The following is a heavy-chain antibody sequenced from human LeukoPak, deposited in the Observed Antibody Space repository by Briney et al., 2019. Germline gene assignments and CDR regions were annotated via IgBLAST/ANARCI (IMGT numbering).Heavy chain of an antibody. J-gene: IGHJ4*02. V-gene: IGHV4-39*01. CDR3: ARALQDIVVVPAAAFDY. D-gene: IGHD2-2*01. CDR2: SYYSGCT. Sequence: SETLSLTCTVSGGSISSSSYYWGWIRQPPGKGLEWIGSSYYSGCTYYNPSLKSRVTISVDTSKNQFSLKLSSVTAADTAVYYCARALQDIVVVPAAAFDYWGQGTLVTVSS. CDR1: GGSISSSSYY.